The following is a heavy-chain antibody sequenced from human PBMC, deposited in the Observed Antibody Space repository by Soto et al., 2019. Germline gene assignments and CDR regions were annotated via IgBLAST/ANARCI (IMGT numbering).Heavy chain of an antibody. J-gene: IGHJ4*02. CDR3: ASLVSSGPDAFDS. V-gene: IGHV3-30-3*01. Sequence: PGGSLRLSCAASGFTFSSYAMHWVRQAPGKGLEWVAVISYDGSNKYYADSVKGRFTISRDNSKNTLYLQMNSLRAEDTAVYYCASLVSSGPDAFDSWGQGTLVTVSS. CDR1: GFTFSSYA. D-gene: IGHD3-22*01. CDR2: ISYDGSNK.